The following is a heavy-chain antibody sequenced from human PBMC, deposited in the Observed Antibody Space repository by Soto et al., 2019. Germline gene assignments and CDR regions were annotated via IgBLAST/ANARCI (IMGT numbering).Heavy chain of an antibody. CDR3: ARDHHYYGSGTYGMDV. CDR2: INAGNGNT. D-gene: IGHD3-10*01. J-gene: IGHJ6*02. Sequence: QVQLVQSGAEVKKPGASVKVSCKASGYTFTSYAMHWVRQAPGQRLEWMGWINAGNGNTKYSQKFQGRVTLTRDTSASTAYMELSSLRSEDTAVYYCARDHHYYGSGTYGMDVWGQGTTVTVSS. V-gene: IGHV1-3*01. CDR1: GYTFTSYA.